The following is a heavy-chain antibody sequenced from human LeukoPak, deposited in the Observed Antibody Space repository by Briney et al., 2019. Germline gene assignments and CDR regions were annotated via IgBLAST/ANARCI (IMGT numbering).Heavy chain of an antibody. CDR3: VAGVVGLPERSS. D-gene: IGHD1-26*01. Sequence: SETLSLTCTVSGDSIDTNSYYWSWIRQSAGKGLEWIGRIYTRGSARYHRSLGSRVTLSVDTSKNQFSLELTSVTAADTGVYYCVAGVVGLPERSSWGQGSLVTVSS. CDR2: IYTRGSA. CDR1: GDSIDTNSYY. J-gene: IGHJ4*02. V-gene: IGHV4-61*02.